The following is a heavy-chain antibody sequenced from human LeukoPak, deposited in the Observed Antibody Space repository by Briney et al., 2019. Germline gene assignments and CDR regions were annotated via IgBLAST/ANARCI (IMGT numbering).Heavy chain of an antibody. CDR3: ARSKGGAQREYGMDV. D-gene: IGHD6-25*01. Sequence: GGSLRLSCAASGFSLSGYWMTWVRQAPGKGLEWVSSISSGSTYIDNADSLKGRFTISRDNAKNSLYLEMNSLRAEDTAVYYCARSKGGAQREYGMDVWGQGTTVTVSS. CDR2: ISSGSTYI. V-gene: IGHV3-21*06. CDR1: GFSLSGYW. J-gene: IGHJ6*02.